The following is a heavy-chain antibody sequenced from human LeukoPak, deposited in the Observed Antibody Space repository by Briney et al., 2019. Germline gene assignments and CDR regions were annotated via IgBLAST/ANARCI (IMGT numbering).Heavy chain of an antibody. CDR3: ARVGSGWYYYFQH. CDR1: GGSISSSSYY. D-gene: IGHD6-19*01. Sequence: SETLSLTCTVSGGSISSSSYYWGWIRQPPGKGLEWIGSIYYSGSTYYNPSLKSRVTISVDTSKNQFSLKLSSVTAADTAVYYCARVGSGWYYYFQHWGQGTLVTVSS. V-gene: IGHV4-39*07. CDR2: IYYSGST. J-gene: IGHJ1*01.